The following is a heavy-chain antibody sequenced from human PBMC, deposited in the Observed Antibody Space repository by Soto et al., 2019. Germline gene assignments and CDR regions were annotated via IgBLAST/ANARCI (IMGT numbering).Heavy chain of an antibody. CDR1: GYTFVDYG. D-gene: IGHD3-22*01. CDR2: IGVYNGHT. Sequence: QVHLVQSGAEVKKPGASVTVSCKASGYTFVDYGLNWVRQAPGQGLEWMGWIGVYNGHTNYAQNLQGRVTMTAETSTSTAYMELRSRRTDDTAVYYSARPGGRGYADGFDIWGLWTMVTVSS. CDR3: ARPGGRGYADGFDI. V-gene: IGHV1-18*01. J-gene: IGHJ3*02.